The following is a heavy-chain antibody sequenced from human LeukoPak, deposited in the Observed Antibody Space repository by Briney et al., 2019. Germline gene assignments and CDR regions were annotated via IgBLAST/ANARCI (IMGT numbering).Heavy chain of an antibody. V-gene: IGHV3-30*18. D-gene: IGHD6-19*01. CDR3: AKVVAVAQFDY. J-gene: IGHJ4*02. CDR2: ISYDGSYK. CDR1: GFTFSSHD. Sequence: GGSLRLSCAASGFTFSSHDMHWVRQAPGKGLEWVAVISYDGSYKYSADSVKGRFTISRDNSKNTLYLQMSSLRAEDTAVYYCAKVVAVAQFDYWGQGTLVTVSS.